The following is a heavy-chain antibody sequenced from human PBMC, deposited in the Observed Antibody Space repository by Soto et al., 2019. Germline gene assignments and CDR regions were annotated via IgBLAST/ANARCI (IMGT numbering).Heavy chain of an antibody. CDR1: GYTFTSYG. CDR3: ARGRDVLLWSYGMDV. V-gene: IGHV1-18*01. D-gene: IGHD3-10*01. J-gene: IGHJ6*02. Sequence: GASVKVSCKASGYTFTSYGISRVRQAPGQGLEWMGWISAYNGNTNYAQKLQGRVTMTTDTSTSTAYMELRSLRSDDTAVYYCARGRDVLLWSYGMDVWGQGTTVTVSS. CDR2: ISAYNGNT.